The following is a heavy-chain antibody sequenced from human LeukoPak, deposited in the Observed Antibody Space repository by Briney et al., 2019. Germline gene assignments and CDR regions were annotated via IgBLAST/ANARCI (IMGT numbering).Heavy chain of an antibody. Sequence: SQTLSLTCTVSGGSISSGGYYWSWIRQHPGKGLEWIGYIYYSGSTYYNSSLKSRVTISVDTSKNQFSLKLSSVTAADTAVYYCARVMATNDAFDIWGQGTMVTVSS. J-gene: IGHJ3*02. V-gene: IGHV4-31*03. CDR3: ARVMATNDAFDI. D-gene: IGHD5-12*01. CDR1: GGSISSGGYY. CDR2: IYYSGST.